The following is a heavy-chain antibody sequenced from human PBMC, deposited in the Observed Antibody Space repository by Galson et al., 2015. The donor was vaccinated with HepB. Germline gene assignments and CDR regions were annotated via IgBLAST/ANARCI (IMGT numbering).Heavy chain of an antibody. CDR3: ARDSKGYYDSSGYPNWFDP. V-gene: IGHV1-69*13. Sequence: SVKVSCKASGGTFSRYAISWMRQAPGQGLEWMGGIIPIFGTANYAQKFQGRVTITADESTSTAYMELSSLRSEDTAVYYCARDSKGYYDSSGYPNWFDPWGQGTLVTVSS. J-gene: IGHJ5*02. CDR2: IIPIFGTA. D-gene: IGHD3-22*01. CDR1: GGTFSRYA.